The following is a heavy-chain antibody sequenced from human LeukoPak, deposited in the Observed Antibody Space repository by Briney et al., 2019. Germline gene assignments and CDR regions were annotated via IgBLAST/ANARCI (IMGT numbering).Heavy chain of an antibody. CDR1: GFSFSDQY. D-gene: IGHD6-19*01. Sequence: PGGSLRLSCAASGFSFSDQYMDWVRQAPGKGLEWVAVISYDGSNKYYADSVKGRFTISRDNSKNTLYLQMNSLRAEDTAVYYCARAWKQWLAQPHWFDPWGQGTLVTVSS. V-gene: IGHV3-30*03. CDR3: ARAWKQWLAQPHWFDP. J-gene: IGHJ5*02. CDR2: ISYDGSNK.